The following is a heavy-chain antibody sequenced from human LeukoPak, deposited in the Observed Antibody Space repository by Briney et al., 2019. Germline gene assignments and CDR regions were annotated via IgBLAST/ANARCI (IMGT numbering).Heavy chain of an antibody. D-gene: IGHD2-2*01. CDR3: ARRLGGTSTGFDY. CDR1: GGSISSGDYY. J-gene: IGHJ4*02. V-gene: IGHV4-61*08. CDR2: IHYSGST. Sequence: PSETLSLTCTVSGGSISSGDYYWTWIRQPPGKGLEWIGSIHYSGSTTYNPSLKSRVTISVDTSKNQFSLKLSSVTAADTAVYCCARRLGGTSTGFDYWGQGTLVTVSS.